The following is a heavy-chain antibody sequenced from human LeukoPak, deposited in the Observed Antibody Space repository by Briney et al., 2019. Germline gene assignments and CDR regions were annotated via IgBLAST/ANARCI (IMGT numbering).Heavy chain of an antibody. J-gene: IGHJ6*04. V-gene: IGHV3-30*01. CDR3: AREGPPGDHPKTTRGGPMDV. D-gene: IGHD1/OR15-1a*01. CDR1: GFTFSSYA. Sequence: GRSLRLSCAASGFTFSSYAMHWVRQAPGKGLEWVAVISYDGSNKYYADSVKGRFTISRDNSKNTLYLQMNSLRAEDTAVYYCAREGPPGDHPKTTRGGPMDVWGKGTTVTVSS. CDR2: ISYDGSNK.